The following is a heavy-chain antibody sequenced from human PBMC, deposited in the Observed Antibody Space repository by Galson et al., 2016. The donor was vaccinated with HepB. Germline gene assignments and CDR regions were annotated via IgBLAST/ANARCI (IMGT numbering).Heavy chain of an antibody. CDR1: GLTFSGSS. V-gene: IGHV3-64D*06. D-gene: IGHD2/OR15-2a*01. CDR2: ISSNGGSQ. Sequence: SLRLSCAGSGLTFSGSSTHWVRQAPGQGLEYVSFISSNGGSQYYADSVTGRFAISRDNSRSTLYLQMRSLRPEDTAVYYCVKDHCKSNTCDRYTWFDPWGQGTLVAVSS. CDR3: VKDHCKSNTCDRYTWFDP. J-gene: IGHJ5*02.